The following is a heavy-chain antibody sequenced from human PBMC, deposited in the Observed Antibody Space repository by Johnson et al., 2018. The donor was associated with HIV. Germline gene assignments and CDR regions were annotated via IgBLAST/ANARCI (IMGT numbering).Heavy chain of an antibody. CDR3: ARVRGGTGHGAFDI. CDR2: IYSGGST. Sequence: VQLVESGGGLIQPGGSLRLSCAASGFTVSSNYMNWVRQPPGKGLEWVSVIYSGGSTYYADSVKGRFTISRDNSKNTLYLQMNSLRTEDTAVYYCARVRGGTGHGAFDIWGQGTMVTVSS. V-gene: IGHV3-66*03. J-gene: IGHJ3*02. CDR1: GFTVSSNY.